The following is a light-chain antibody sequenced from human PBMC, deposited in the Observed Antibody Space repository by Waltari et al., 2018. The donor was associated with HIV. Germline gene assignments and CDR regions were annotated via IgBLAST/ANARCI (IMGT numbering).Light chain of an antibody. J-gene: IGLJ2*01. V-gene: IGLV2-8*01. CDR2: EVN. Sequence: QSALTQPPSASGSPRQSVTISCTATSSDVGYYNYVSWYQQHPGKAPKVMIYEVNKRPSGVPDRFSGSKSGNTASLTVSGLQAEDEADYYCSSYGGSNNFVVFGGGTKLTVL. CDR1: SSDVGYYNY. CDR3: SSYGGSNNFVV.